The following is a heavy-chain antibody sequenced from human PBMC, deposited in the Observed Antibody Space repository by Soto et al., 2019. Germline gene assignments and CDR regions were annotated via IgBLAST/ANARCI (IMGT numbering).Heavy chain of an antibody. V-gene: IGHV3-21*02. J-gene: IGHJ2*01. Sequence: EVQLVESGGGLVKPGGSLRLSCAASGFSFSAYTMNWVRQAPGKGLEWVSSITSGSYIYYADSVKGRFTISRDNAKNSLYLQMNSLRAEDTAVYYCASEGYYWYFDLWGRGTLVTVSS. CDR1: GFSFSAYT. CDR2: ITSGSYI. D-gene: IGHD5-12*01. CDR3: ASEGYYWYFDL.